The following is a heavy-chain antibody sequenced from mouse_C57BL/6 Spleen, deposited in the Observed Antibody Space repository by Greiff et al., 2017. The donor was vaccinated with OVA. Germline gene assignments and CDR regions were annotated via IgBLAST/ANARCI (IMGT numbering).Heavy chain of an antibody. CDR3: TRGPYLGDY. Sequence: EVKLVESGAGLVKPGGSLKLSCAASGFTFSSYAMSWVRQTPEKRLEWVAYISSGGDYIYYADTVKGRFTISRDNARNTLYLQMSSLKSEDTAMYYCTRGPYLGDYWGQGTTLTVSS. D-gene: IGHD3-1*01. CDR2: ISSGGDYI. J-gene: IGHJ2*01. V-gene: IGHV5-9-1*02. CDR1: GFTFSSYA.